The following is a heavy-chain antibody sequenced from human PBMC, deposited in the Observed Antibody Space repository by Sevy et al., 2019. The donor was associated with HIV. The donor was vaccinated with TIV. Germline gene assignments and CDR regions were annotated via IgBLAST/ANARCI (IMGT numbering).Heavy chain of an antibody. V-gene: IGHV1-2*02. CDR3: AQDRWGIAAAGTWVFDY. Sequence: ASVKVSCKASGYTFTGYYMHWVRQAPGQGLEWMGWINPNSGGTDYAQKFQGRVTMTRDTSISIAYMELSRLRSDDTAVYFCAQDRWGIAAAGTWVFDYWGQGALVTVSS. CDR1: GYTFTGYY. D-gene: IGHD6-13*01. J-gene: IGHJ4*02. CDR2: INPNSGGT.